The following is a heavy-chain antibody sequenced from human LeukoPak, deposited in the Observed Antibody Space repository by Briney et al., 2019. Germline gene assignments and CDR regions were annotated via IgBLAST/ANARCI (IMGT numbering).Heavy chain of an antibody. CDR2: IYYSGST. J-gene: IGHJ6*02. D-gene: IGHD3-22*01. CDR1: GGSISSYY. Sequence: SETLSLTCTVSGGSISSYYWSWIRQPPGKGLEWIGYIYYSGSTNYNPSLKSRVTISVDTSKNQFSLKLSSVTAADTAVYYCGFSADSSGYGMDVWGQGTTVTVSS. V-gene: IGHV4-59*08. CDR3: GFSADSSGYGMDV.